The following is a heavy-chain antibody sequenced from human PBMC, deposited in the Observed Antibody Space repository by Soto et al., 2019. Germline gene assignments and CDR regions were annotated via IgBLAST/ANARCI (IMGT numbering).Heavy chain of an antibody. J-gene: IGHJ2*01. Sequence: KTSETLSLTCTVSGGSISSYYWSWIRQPAGKGLEWIGRIYTSGSTNYNPSLKSRVTMSVDTSKNQFSLKLSSVTAADTAVYYCARDQRVVPAYHWYFDLWGRGTLVTVSS. CDR1: GGSISSYY. CDR3: ARDQRVVPAYHWYFDL. V-gene: IGHV4-4*07. CDR2: IYTSGST. D-gene: IGHD2-2*01.